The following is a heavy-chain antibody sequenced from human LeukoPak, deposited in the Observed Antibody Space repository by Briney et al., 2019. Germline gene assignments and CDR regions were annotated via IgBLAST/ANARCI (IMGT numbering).Heavy chain of an antibody. J-gene: IGHJ4*02. CDR1: GFTFSSYS. D-gene: IGHD3-16*01. CDR2: ISSSSSYI. CDR3: ARGGGYPTEGFDY. Sequence: PGGSLRLSCAASGFTFSSYSMNWVRQAPGKGLEWVSSISSSSSYIYYADSVKGRFTISRDNAKNSLYLQMNSLRAEDTAVYYCARGGGYPTEGFDYWGQGTLVTVPS. V-gene: IGHV3-21*01.